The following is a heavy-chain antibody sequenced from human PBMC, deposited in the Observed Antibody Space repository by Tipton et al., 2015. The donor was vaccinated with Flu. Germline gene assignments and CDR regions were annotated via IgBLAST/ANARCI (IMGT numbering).Heavy chain of an antibody. Sequence: CAASGFRFNTFWMNWVRQAPGKGLEWVAIIKQDASEKLYVDSVEGRFTISRDNAKNSLSLQMDSLRSDDTAVYYCAGGSGWLITDWGQGTLVTVSS. CDR2: IKQDASEK. CDR3: AGGSGWLITD. D-gene: IGHD6-19*01. J-gene: IGHJ4*02. V-gene: IGHV3-7*01. CDR1: GFRFNTFW.